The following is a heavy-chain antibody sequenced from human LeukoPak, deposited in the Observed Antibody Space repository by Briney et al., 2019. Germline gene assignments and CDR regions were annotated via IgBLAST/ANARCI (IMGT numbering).Heavy chain of an antibody. J-gene: IGHJ4*02. D-gene: IGHD4-23*01. Sequence: GGSLRLSCAASGFTFSDYYMSWIRQAPGKGLEWVSCISSSGSTIYYADSVKGRFTISRGNAKNSLYLQMNSLRAEDTAVYYCARYERWYLFDYWGQGTLVTVSS. CDR1: GFTFSDYY. CDR3: ARYERWYLFDY. V-gene: IGHV3-11*01. CDR2: ISSSGSTI.